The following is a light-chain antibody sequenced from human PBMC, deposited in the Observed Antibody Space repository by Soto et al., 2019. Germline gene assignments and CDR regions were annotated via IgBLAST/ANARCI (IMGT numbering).Light chain of an antibody. Sequence: EIVLTQSTGGLCLSPGERVTLSCRASQSVYSNYLAWYQQKPGQAPRLLIYGASDRATGIPDRFSGSGSGTDFTLTISRLEPEDFAVYYCQQYNNWPPWTFGQGTKVDI. J-gene: IGKJ1*01. CDR1: QSVYSNY. CDR2: GAS. CDR3: QQYNNWPPWT. V-gene: IGKV3-20*01.